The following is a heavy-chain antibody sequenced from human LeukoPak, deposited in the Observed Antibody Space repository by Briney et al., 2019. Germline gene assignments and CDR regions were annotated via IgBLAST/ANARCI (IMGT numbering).Heavy chain of an antibody. J-gene: IGHJ6*02. V-gene: IGHV3-30*04. CDR3: ARDLDIVVVPAARYGMDV. CDR1: GFTFSSYA. D-gene: IGHD2-2*01. CDR2: ISYDGSNK. Sequence: GGSLRLSCAASGFTFSSYAMHWVRQAPGKGQEWVAVISYDGSNKYYADSVKGRFTISRDNSKNTLYLQMNSLRAEDTAVYYCARDLDIVVVPAARYGMDVWGQGTTVTVSS.